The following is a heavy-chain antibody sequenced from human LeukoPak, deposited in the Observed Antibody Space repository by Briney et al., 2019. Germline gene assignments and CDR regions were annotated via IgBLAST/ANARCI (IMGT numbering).Heavy chain of an antibody. J-gene: IGHJ4*02. CDR3: ARWGRDGYNGFDY. Sequence: SETLSLTCTVSGGSISSYYWSWIRQPPGKGLEWIGYIYYSGSTNYNPSLKSRVTISVDTSKNQFSLKLSSVTAADTAVYYCARWGRDGYNGFDYWGQGTLVTVSS. V-gene: IGHV4-59*08. D-gene: IGHD5-24*01. CDR1: GGSISSYY. CDR2: IYYSGST.